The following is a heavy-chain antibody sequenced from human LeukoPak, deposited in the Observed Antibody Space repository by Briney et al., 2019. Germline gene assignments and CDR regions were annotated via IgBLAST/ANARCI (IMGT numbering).Heavy chain of an antibody. CDR3: ATAVGATRDYYYGMDV. J-gene: IGHJ6*02. D-gene: IGHD1-26*01. Sequence: ASVKVSCKASGGTFSSYAISWVRQAPGRGLEWMGGIIPIFGTANYAQKFQGRVTMTEDTSTDTAYMELSSLRSEDTAVYYCATAVGATRDYYYGMDVWGQGTTVTVSS. CDR1: GGTFSSYA. CDR2: IIPIFGTA. V-gene: IGHV1-69*06.